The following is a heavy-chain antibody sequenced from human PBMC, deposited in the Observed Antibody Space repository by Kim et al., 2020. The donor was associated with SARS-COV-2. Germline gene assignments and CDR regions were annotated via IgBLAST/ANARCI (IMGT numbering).Heavy chain of an antibody. V-gene: IGHV4-39*07. Sequence: SETLSLTCTVSGGSISSSSYYWGWIRQPPGKGLEWIGSIYYSGSTYYNPSLKSRVTISVDTSKNQFSLKLSSVTAADTAVYYCARDPRDGDVSDAFDIWGQGTMVTVSS. J-gene: IGHJ3*02. CDR1: GGSISSSSYY. CDR2: IYYSGST. CDR3: ARDPRDGDVSDAFDI.